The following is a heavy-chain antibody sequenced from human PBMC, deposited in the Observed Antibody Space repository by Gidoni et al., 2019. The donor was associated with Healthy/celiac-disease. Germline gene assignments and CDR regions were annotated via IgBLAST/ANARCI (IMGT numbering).Heavy chain of an antibody. J-gene: IGHJ6*02. CDR3: ARSMVRGVLYYYGMDV. D-gene: IGHD3-10*01. Sequence: QVQLVESGGGLVKPGGSLRLSCAASGFTFSDYYMSWIRQAPGKGLEWVSYISSSGSTIYYADSVKGRFTISRDNAKNSLYLQMNSLRAENTAVYYCARSMVRGVLYYYGMDVWGQGTTVTVSS. CDR1: GFTFSDYY. V-gene: IGHV3-11*01. CDR2: ISSSGSTI.